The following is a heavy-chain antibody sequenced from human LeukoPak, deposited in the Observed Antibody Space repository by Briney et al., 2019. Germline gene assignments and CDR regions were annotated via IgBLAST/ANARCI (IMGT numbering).Heavy chain of an antibody. V-gene: IGHV4-39*07. J-gene: IGHJ4*02. CDR2: TNHSGST. CDR3: ASTPYYYDSSGSRGGY. D-gene: IGHD3-22*01. Sequence: SQTLSLTCTVSGGSISSGSYYWSWIRQPPGKGLEWIGETNHSGSTNYNPSLKSRVTISVDTSKNQFSLKLSSVTAADTAVYYCASTPYYYDSSGSRGGYWGQGTLVTVSS. CDR1: GGSISSGSYY.